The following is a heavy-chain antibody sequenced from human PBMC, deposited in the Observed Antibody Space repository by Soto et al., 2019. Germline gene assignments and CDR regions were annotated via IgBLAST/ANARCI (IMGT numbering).Heavy chain of an antibody. D-gene: IGHD3-10*01. CDR1: GGSISSSSYY. Sequence: QLQLQESGPGLVKPSETLSLTCTVSGGSISSSSYYWGWIRQPPGKGLEWIGSIYYSGSTYYNPSLKSRVTISVDTSKNQFSLKLSSVTAADTAVYYCARLGGQWFGELSPRTFDYWGQGTLVTVSS. CDR2: IYYSGST. J-gene: IGHJ4*02. CDR3: ARLGGQWFGELSPRTFDY. V-gene: IGHV4-39*01.